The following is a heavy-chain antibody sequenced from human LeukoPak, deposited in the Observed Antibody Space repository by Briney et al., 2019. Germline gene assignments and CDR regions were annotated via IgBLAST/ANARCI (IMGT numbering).Heavy chain of an antibody. J-gene: IGHJ4*02. CDR1: GFTFSSYW. V-gene: IGHV3-7*03. D-gene: IGHD6-19*01. CDR3: ARVGTVAGRVRFRS. Sequence: GGSLRLSCAASGFTFSSYWMSWVRQAPGKGLEWVANIKQDGSEKYYVDSVKGRFTISRDNAKNSLYLQMNSLRAEDTAVYYCARVGTVAGRVRFRSGDQGTLVTVSS. CDR2: IKQDGSEK.